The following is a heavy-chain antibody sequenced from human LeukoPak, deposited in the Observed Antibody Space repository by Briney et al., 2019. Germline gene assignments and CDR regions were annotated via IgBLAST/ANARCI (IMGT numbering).Heavy chain of an antibody. J-gene: IGHJ4*02. D-gene: IGHD6-13*01. Sequence: PGGSLRLSCAASGFTFGNHAVSWVRQAPGKGLEWVSTITGSGGSTYYADSVKGRFTISRDSYENTLFLQMNGLRAEDTAVYFCAKGPYTSSWYHFDYWGQGTLVSVSS. V-gene: IGHV3-23*01. CDR3: AKGPYTSSWYHFDY. CDR1: GFTFGNHA. CDR2: ITGSGGST.